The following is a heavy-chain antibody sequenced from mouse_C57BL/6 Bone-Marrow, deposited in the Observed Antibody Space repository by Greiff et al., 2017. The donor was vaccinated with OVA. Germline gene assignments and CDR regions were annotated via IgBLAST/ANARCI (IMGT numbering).Heavy chain of an antibody. CDR2: INPSTGGT. J-gene: IGHJ3*01. V-gene: IGHV1-42*01. Sequence: VQLKESGPELVKPGASVKISCKASGYSFTGYYMNWVKQSPEKSLEWIGEINPSTGGTTYNQKFKAKATLTVDKSSSTVYMQLKSLTSEDSAVYYCARSRARGFADWGQGTLVTVSA. CDR1: GYSFTGYY. CDR3: ARSRARGFAD. D-gene: IGHD3-3*01.